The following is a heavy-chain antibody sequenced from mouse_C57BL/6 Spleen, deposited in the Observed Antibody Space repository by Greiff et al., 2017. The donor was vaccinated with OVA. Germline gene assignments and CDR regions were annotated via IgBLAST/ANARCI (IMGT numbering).Heavy chain of an antibody. D-gene: IGHD2-13*01. Sequence: QVQLQQSGAELMKPGASVKLSCKATGYTFTGYWIEWVKQRPGHGLEWIGEILPGSGSTNYNEKFKGKATFTADTSSNTAYMQLSSLTTEDSAIYSCERRELYSGELYYPMDYWGQGTSVTVSS. V-gene: IGHV1-9*01. CDR3: ERRELYSGELYYPMDY. CDR1: GYTFTGYW. CDR2: ILPGSGST. J-gene: IGHJ4*01.